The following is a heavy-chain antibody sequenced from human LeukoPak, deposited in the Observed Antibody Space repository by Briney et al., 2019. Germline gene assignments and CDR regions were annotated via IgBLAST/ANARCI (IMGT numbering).Heavy chain of an antibody. V-gene: IGHV1-46*01. CDR3: ASEAAAGFPFDY. Sequence: ASVKVSCKASGYTFTSYYMRWVRQAPGQGLEWMGIINPSGGSTSYAQKFQGRVTMTRDTSTSTVYMGLSSLRSEDTAVYYCASEAAAGFPFDYWGQGTLVTVSS. CDR2: INPSGGST. D-gene: IGHD6-13*01. J-gene: IGHJ4*02. CDR1: GYTFTSYY.